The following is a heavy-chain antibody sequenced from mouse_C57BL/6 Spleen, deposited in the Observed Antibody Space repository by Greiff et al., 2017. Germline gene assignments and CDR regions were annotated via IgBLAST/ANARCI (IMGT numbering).Heavy chain of an antibody. D-gene: IGHD3-2*02. CDR2: IDPSDSYT. CDR1: GYTFTSYW. Sequence: QVQLQQSGAELVKPGASVKLSCKASGYTFTSYWMQWVKQRPGQGLEWIGEIDPSDSYTNYNQKFKGKATLTVDTSSSTAYMQLSSLTSEDSAVYSGARSGGQLRLAYWGQGTLVTVSA. J-gene: IGHJ3*01. CDR3: ARSGGQLRLAY. V-gene: IGHV1-50*01.